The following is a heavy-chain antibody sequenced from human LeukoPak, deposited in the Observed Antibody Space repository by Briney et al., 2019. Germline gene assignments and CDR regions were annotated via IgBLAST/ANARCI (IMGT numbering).Heavy chain of an antibody. CDR2: IIPIFGTA. CDR3: TRQEEIFGVGDHYGSGSYYYYYYMDV. CDR1: GGTFSSYA. D-gene: IGHD3-10*01. Sequence: ASVKVSCKASGGTFSSYAISWVRQAPGQGLEWMGGIIPIFGTANYAQKFQGRVTITADESTSTAYMELRSLRSEDTAVYYCTRQEEIFGVGDHYGSGSYYYYYYMDVWGKGTTVTVSS. J-gene: IGHJ6*03. V-gene: IGHV1-69*13.